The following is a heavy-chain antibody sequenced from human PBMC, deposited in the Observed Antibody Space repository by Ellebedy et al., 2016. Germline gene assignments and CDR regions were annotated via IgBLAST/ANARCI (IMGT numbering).Heavy chain of an antibody. V-gene: IGHV3-74*01. CDR2: INSDGSST. CDR1: GFTFNTYW. CDR3: SMVSTVDYFDY. Sequence: GGSLRLXXAASGFTFNTYWMHWVRQAPGKGLVWVSRINSDGSSTTYADSVKGRFTISRDNAKNTLYLQMNSLRAEDTAVYYCSMVSTVDYFDYWGQGTLVTVSS. J-gene: IGHJ4*02. D-gene: IGHD4-23*01.